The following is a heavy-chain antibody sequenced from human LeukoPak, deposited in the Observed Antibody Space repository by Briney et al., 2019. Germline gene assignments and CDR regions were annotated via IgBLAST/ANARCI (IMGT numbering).Heavy chain of an antibody. V-gene: IGHV3-48*01. Sequence: GGSLRLSCAASGFTFSSYSMNWVRQAPGKGLEWVSYISSSSSTIYYADSVKGRFTISRDNAKNSLYLQMNSLRAEDTAVYYCAKDASIFGVAPSHYMDVWGKGTTVTVSS. CDR3: AKDASIFGVAPSHYMDV. J-gene: IGHJ6*03. CDR1: GFTFSSYS. D-gene: IGHD3-3*01. CDR2: ISSSSSTI.